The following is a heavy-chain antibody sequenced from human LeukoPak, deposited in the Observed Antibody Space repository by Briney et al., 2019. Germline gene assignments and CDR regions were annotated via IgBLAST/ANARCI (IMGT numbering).Heavy chain of an antibody. V-gene: IGHV4-4*07. J-gene: IGHJ4*02. Sequence: SETLSLTCTVSGGSISSYYWSWIRQPAGKGLEWIGRIYTSGSTNYNPSLKSRVTMSVDTSKNQFSLKLSSVTAADTAVYYCARDGVYGSGSYSDYWGQGTLVTVSS. CDR3: ARDGVYGSGSYSDY. CDR2: IYTSGST. CDR1: GGSISSYY. D-gene: IGHD3-10*01.